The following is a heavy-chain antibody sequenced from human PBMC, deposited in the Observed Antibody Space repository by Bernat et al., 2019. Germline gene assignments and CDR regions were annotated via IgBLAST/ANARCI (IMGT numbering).Heavy chain of an antibody. Sequence: QLQLQESGPGLVKPSETLSLTCTVSGGSISSSSYYWGWTRQPPGKGLEGIGSIYHSESTDYNPSLRSRVTISLATSKNQFSLQLSSVTAADTAVYYCAGDPVARSGTHGYFEYWGQGTLVTVSS. CDR3: AGDPVARSGTHGYFEY. D-gene: IGHD2-15*01. CDR1: GGSISSSSYY. CDR2: IYHSEST. J-gene: IGHJ4*02. V-gene: IGHV4-39*07.